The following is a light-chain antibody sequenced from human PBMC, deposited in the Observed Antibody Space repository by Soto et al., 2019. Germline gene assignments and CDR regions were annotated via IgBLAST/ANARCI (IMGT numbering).Light chain of an antibody. CDR3: SAYTSSSSWV. Sequence: QSALTQPASVSGSPGQSITISCTGTSSDVGGYNYVSWYQQHPGKAPKLMIYDVSNRPSGVSNRFSGSKSGNTASLTISGLQAEDESYYYCSAYTSSSSWVFGAGTKLTVL. J-gene: IGLJ1*01. CDR1: SSDVGGYNY. CDR2: DVS. V-gene: IGLV2-14*01.